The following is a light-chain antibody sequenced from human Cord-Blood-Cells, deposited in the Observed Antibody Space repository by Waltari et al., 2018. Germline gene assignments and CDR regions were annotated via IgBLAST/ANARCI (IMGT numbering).Light chain of an antibody. J-gene: IGLJ1*01. CDR3: QVWDSSSDQYV. CDR2: DDS. CDR1: NIGSKS. V-gene: IGLV3-21*02. Sequence: SYVLTQPPSVSVAPGQTARITCGGNNIGSKSVHWYQQKPGQAPVLVVYDDSDRPSGIPEGVSGYNAGNTATLTISRVEAGDEADYYWQVWDSSSDQYVFGTGTKVTVL.